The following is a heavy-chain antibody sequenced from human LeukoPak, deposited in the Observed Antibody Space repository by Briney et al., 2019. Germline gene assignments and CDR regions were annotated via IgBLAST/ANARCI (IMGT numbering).Heavy chain of an antibody. CDR3: ARPSSGYYHSFDY. J-gene: IGHJ4*02. Sequence: PSETLSLTCTVSGGSIRIHYWNWIRQPPGKGLEWIGSIYYSGSTYYNPSLKSRVTISVDTSKNQFSLKLSSVTAADTAVYYCARPSSGYYHSFDYWGQGTLVTVSS. CDR1: GGSIRIHY. CDR2: IYYSGST. V-gene: IGHV4-59*05. D-gene: IGHD3-22*01.